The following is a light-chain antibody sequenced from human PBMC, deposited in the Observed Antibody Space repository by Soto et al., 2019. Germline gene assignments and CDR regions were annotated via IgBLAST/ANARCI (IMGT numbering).Light chain of an antibody. J-gene: IGKJ2*01. CDR3: QQLGT. V-gene: IGKV1-33*01. CDR2: DAS. Sequence: DIQMTQSPSSLSASVGDRVTITCQPSQDISNYLNWYQQKPGKAPKLLIYDASNLETGVPSRFSGSGSGTDFTFTISSLQPEDIATYYCQQLGTFGQGTKLEIK. CDR1: QDISNY.